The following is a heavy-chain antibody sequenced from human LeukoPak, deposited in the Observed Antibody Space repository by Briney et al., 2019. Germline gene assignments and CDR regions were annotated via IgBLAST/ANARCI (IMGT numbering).Heavy chain of an antibody. CDR1: GGSISSYY. CDR3: ARAPYDYVWGSYRYTEYYFDY. J-gene: IGHJ4*02. V-gene: IGHV4-59*01. Sequence: SETLSLTCTVSGGSISSYYWGWIRQPPGKGLEWIGYIYYSGSTNYNPSLKSRVTISVDTSKNQFSLKLSSVTAADTAVYCCARAPYDYVWGSYRYTEYYFDYWGQGTLVTVSS. CDR2: IYYSGST. D-gene: IGHD3-16*02.